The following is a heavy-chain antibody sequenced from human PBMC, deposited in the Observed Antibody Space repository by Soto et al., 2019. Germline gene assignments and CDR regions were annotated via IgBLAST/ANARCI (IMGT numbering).Heavy chain of an antibody. V-gene: IGHV3-30*18. D-gene: IGHD3-22*01. J-gene: IGHJ6*02. CDR3: AKDPYYYDSSGAPTMYYYYYGMDV. Sequence: QVQLVESGGGVVQPGRSLRLSCAASGFTFSSYGMHWVRQAPGKGLEWVAVISYDGSNKYYADSVKGRFTISRDNSKNTLYLQMNSLRAEDTAVYNCAKDPYYYDSSGAPTMYYYYYGMDVWGQGTTVTVSS. CDR2: ISYDGSNK. CDR1: GFTFSSYG.